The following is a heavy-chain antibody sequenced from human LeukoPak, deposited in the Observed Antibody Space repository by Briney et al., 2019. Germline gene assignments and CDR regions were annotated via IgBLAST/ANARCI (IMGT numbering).Heavy chain of an antibody. J-gene: IGHJ5*02. CDR2: IIPIFGTA. Sequence: ASVKVSCKASGGTFSSYAISWVRQAPGQGLEWMGGIIPIFGTANYAQKFQGRVTITADKSTSTAYMELSSLRSEDTAVYYCARKVPNDSSGYYYRGQFDPWGQGTLVTVSS. D-gene: IGHD3-22*01. CDR1: GGTFSSYA. CDR3: ARKVPNDSSGYYYRGQFDP. V-gene: IGHV1-69*06.